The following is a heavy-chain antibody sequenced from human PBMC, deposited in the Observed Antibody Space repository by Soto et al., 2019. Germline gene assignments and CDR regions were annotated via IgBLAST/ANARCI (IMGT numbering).Heavy chain of an antibody. CDR1: GFTFRTYW. J-gene: IGHJ6*02. Sequence: EVQLVESGGGLVQPGGSLRLSCAASGFTFRTYWLSWVRQVPGKGLEWVANINLDGSEKNYVDSVKGRFTNSRDNVRKSLYLQMSSLRAEDTALYYCARDGSTSWYSYDYHGMDVRCQWTTVTVSS. CDR3: ARDGSTSWYSYDYHGMDV. V-gene: IGHV3-7*05. D-gene: IGHD5-18*01. CDR2: INLDGSEK.